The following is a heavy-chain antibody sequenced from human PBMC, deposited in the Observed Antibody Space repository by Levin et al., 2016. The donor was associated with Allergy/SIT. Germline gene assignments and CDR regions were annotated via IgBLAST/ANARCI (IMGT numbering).Heavy chain of an antibody. V-gene: IGHV3-33*06. D-gene: IGHD3-10*01. CDR2: IWYDGSNK. J-gene: IGHJ4*02. CDR1: GFTFSSYG. CDR3: AKSLGEIWFGELYEGDY. Sequence: GESLKISCAASGFTFSSYGMHWVRQAPGKGLEWVAVIWYDGSNKYYADSVKGRFTISRDNSKNTLYLQMNSLRAEDTAVYYCAKSLGEIWFGELYEGDYWGQGTLVTVSS.